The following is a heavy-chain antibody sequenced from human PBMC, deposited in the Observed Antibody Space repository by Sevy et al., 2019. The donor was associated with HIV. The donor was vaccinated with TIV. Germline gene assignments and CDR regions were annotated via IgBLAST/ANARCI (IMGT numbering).Heavy chain of an antibody. CDR3: ASGVGNYYYYGMDV. Sequence: ASVKVSCKVSGYTLTELSMHWVRQAPGKGLEWMGGFDPEDGETIYTQKFQGRVTMTEDTSTDTAYMELGSLRSEDTAVYYCASGVGNYYYYGMDVWGQGTTVTVSS. CDR1: GYTLTELS. CDR2: FDPEDGET. D-gene: IGHD1-26*01. V-gene: IGHV1-24*01. J-gene: IGHJ6*02.